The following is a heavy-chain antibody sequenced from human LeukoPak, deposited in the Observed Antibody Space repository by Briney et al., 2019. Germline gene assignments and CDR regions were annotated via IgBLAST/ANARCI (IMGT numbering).Heavy chain of an antibody. CDR1: GGSFSGYY. J-gene: IGHJ4*02. CDR2: INHSGST. D-gene: IGHD3-10*01. CDR3: ASLTMVRGVFFDY. V-gene: IGHV4-34*01. Sequence: SETLSLTCAVYGGSFSGYYWSWIRQPPWKGLEWIGEINHSGSTNYNPSLKSRVTISVDTSKNQFSLKLRSVTAADTAVYYCASLTMVRGVFFDYWGQGTLVTVSS.